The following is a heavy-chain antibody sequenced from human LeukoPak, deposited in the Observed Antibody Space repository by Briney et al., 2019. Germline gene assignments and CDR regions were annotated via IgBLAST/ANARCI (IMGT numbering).Heavy chain of an antibody. CDR3: AREPYPAGFDP. V-gene: IGHV4-31*03. CDR1: GGSISSGGYY. CDR2: IYYSGST. Sequence: SQTLSLTCTVSGGSISSGGYYWSWIRQHPGKGLEWIWYIYYSGSTYYNPSLKSRVTISVDTSKNQFSLKLSSETAADTAVYYCAREPYPAGFDPWGQGTLVTVSS. J-gene: IGHJ5*02.